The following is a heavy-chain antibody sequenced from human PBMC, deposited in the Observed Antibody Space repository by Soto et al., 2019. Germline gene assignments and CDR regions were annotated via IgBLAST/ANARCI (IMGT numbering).Heavy chain of an antibody. CDR1: GFTFSSYG. CDR2: IRHDGGNK. V-gene: IGHV3-30*02. J-gene: IGHJ4*02. CDR3: ARDGDVNTGFGKDY. Sequence: GGSLRLSCAASGFTFSSYGMHWVRQAPGKGLEWVAFIRHDGGNKFYAESVKGRFTISRDNSKNTLYLQMTSLSAEDTAMYYCARDGDVNTGFGKDYWGQGTLVTVSS. D-gene: IGHD3-16*01.